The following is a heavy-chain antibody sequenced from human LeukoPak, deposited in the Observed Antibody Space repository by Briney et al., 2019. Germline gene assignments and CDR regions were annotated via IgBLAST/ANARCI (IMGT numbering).Heavy chain of an antibody. CDR3: AKVWGFNFWSGSYYFDY. CDR1: GFTFSDYY. J-gene: IGHJ4*02. CDR2: ISSSGSTI. V-gene: IGHV3-11*01. Sequence: PGGSLRLSCAASGFTFSDYYMSWIRQAPGKGLEWVSYISSSGSTIYYADSVKGRFTISRDNSKNTLYLQMSSLRAEDTAVYYCAKVWGFNFWSGSYYFDYWGRGTLVTVSS. D-gene: IGHD3-3*01.